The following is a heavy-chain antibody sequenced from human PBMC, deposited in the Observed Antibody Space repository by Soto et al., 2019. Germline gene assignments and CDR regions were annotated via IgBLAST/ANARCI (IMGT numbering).Heavy chain of an antibody. V-gene: IGHV3-21*01. CDR2: ITSSGSYV. CDR1: EFTFSRNT. CDR3: VKDEGIEALDV. Sequence: EVQLVESGGGLVKPGGSLRLSCVTSEFTFSRNTMNWVRQAPGKGLEWVASITSSGSYVYYADSVKGRFSASRDNAKNSLSLQMDSLRPDDTAIYFCVKDEGIEALDVWGQGTTVTVSS. D-gene: IGHD3-3*02. J-gene: IGHJ6*02.